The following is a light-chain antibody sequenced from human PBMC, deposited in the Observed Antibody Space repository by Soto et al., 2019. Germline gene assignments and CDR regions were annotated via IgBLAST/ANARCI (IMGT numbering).Light chain of an antibody. Sequence: EIVLTQSPGTLSLSPGERATLSCRASQSVSSSYFAWYQQKPGPAHRLLIYDASSRATGIPDRFSGSGSGTDFTLTISRLEPEDFAVYYCQQHGSSPRTFGQGTKVEIK. CDR1: QSVSSSY. J-gene: IGKJ1*01. CDR3: QQHGSSPRT. CDR2: DAS. V-gene: IGKV3-20*01.